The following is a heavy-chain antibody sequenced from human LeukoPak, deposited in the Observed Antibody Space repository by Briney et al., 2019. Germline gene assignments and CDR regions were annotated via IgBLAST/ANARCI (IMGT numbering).Heavy chain of an antibody. D-gene: IGHD3-10*02. CDR1: GFTFSSYW. CDR3: ARGGLTMWYYMDV. J-gene: IGHJ6*03. CDR2: INSDGSST. V-gene: IGHV3-74*01. Sequence: GGSLRLSCAASGFTFSSYWMHWVRQAPGKGLVWVSRINSDGSSTSYADSVRGRFSISRDNSKNTLYLQMGSLRAEDMAVYYCARGGLTMWYYMDVWGKGTTVTISS.